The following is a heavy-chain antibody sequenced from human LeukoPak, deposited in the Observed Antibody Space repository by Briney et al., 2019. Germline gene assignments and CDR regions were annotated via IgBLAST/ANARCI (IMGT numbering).Heavy chain of an antibody. J-gene: IGHJ4*02. V-gene: IGHV3-30*18. CDR3: AKAWGSGSFLIDY. Sequence: GRSLRLSCAASGFTFSSYGMHWVRQAPGKGLEWVAVISYDGSNKYYADSVKGRFTISRDNSKNMLYLQMNSLRAEDTAVYYCAKAWGSGSFLIDYWGQGTLVTVSS. CDR1: GFTFSSYG. CDR2: ISYDGSNK. D-gene: IGHD3-10*01.